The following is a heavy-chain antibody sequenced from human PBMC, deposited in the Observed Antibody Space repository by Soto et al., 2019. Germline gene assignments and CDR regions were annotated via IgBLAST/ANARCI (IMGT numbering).Heavy chain of an antibody. CDR1: GGSISSGGYS. V-gene: IGHV4-30-2*01. J-gene: IGHJ5*02. CDR2: IYHSGST. CDR3: DTVPSP. Sequence: SQTPSLTCAVSGGSISSGGYSWRWIRQTPGKGLEWIGYIYHSGSTYYNPSLKSRVTISVDRSKNQFSLKLSSVTAADTAVYYCDTVPSPWGQGTLVTVSS.